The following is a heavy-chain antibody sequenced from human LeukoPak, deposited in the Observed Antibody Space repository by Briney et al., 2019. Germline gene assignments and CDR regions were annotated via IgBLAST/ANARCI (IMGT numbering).Heavy chain of an antibody. V-gene: IGHV3-33*01. J-gene: IGHJ4*02. CDR3: ARALYSSGWYYFDY. CDR2: IWYDGSNK. CDR1: GFTFSSYG. D-gene: IGHD6-19*01. Sequence: GGSLRLSCAASGFTFSSYGMHWVRQAPGKGLEWVAVIWYDGSNKYYADSVKGRLTTSRDNSKNTLYLQMNSLRAEDTAVYYCARALYSSGWYYFDYWGQGTLVTVSS.